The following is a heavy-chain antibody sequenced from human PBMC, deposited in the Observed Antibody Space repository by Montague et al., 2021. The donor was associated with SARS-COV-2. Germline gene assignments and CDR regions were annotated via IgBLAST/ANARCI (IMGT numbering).Heavy chain of an antibody. CDR3: ARGPLLLGYCSSTSCYLPANVYDGMDV. V-gene: IGHV3-30*04. CDR1: GFTFSSYA. Sequence: SLRLSCAASGFTFSSYAMHWVRQAPGKGLEWVAVISYDGSNKYHADSVKGRFTISRDNSKNTLYLQMNSLRAEDTAVYYCARGPLLLGYCSSTSCYLPANVYDGMDVWGQGTTVTVSS. J-gene: IGHJ6*02. CDR2: ISYDGSNK. D-gene: IGHD2-2*01.